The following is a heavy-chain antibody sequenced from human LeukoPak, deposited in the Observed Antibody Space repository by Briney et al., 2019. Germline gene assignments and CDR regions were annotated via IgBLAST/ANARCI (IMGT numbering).Heavy chain of an antibody. V-gene: IGHV6-1*01. D-gene: IGHD3-10*01. CDR3: AREEAGTYGFQY. CDR1: GDSVSSNSAA. CDR2: TYYRSKWYN. J-gene: IGHJ4*02. Sequence: SQTLSLTCAISGDSVSSNSAAWNWIRQSPSRGLEWLGRTYYRSKWYNDYAFSVKGRIAINADTSENHFSLQLNSVTPEDTAVYYCAREEAGTYGFQYWGQGTLVTVSS.